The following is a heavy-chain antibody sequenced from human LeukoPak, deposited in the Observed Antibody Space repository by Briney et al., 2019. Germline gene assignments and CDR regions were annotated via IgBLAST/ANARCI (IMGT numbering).Heavy chain of an antibody. J-gene: IGHJ4*02. D-gene: IGHD6-13*01. CDR2: TYPGDSDT. CDR1: AYSFTSYW. CDR3: ARPEYSSGWYG. V-gene: IGHV5-51*01. Sequence: GESLQISCKGSAYSFTSYWIGWVRQMPGKGPEWMGITYPGDSDTRYSPSFQGQVTISADKSNSPASMKWSSLNASDTAMYYCARPEYSSGWYGWGQGTLVTVSS.